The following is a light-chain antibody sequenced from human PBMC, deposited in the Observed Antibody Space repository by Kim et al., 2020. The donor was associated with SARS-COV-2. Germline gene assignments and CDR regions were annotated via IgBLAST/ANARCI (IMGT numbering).Light chain of an antibody. CDR1: QSFSSN. Sequence: SVSPGESATLSCRSSQSFSSNLAWYQQKPGQAPRLLIYGASTRATGIPARFSGSGSGTEFTLTISSLQSEDFAVFYCQQYNNWPDTFGQGTKLEI. V-gene: IGKV3-15*01. J-gene: IGKJ2*01. CDR2: GAS. CDR3: QQYNNWPDT.